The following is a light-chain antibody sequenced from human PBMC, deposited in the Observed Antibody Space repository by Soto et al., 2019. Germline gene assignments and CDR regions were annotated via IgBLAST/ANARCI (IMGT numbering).Light chain of an antibody. CDR3: QHYDTYPYT. CDR1: QSINNW. Sequence: DIQMTQSPSTLSASIGDRVTITCRASQSINNWLAWYQQKPGKAPKVLIYKASSLESGVPSRFSGSESVTEFTLAINSLQPDDFATYYCQHYDTYPYTFGPGTKVDIK. CDR2: KAS. V-gene: IGKV1-5*03. J-gene: IGKJ3*01.